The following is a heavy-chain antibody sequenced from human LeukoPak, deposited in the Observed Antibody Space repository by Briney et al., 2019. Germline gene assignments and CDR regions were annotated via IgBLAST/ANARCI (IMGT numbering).Heavy chain of an antibody. Sequence: ASVKVSCKASGYTFTSYYMHWVRQAPGQGLEWMGIINPSGGSTSYAQKFQGRVTMTRDTSTSTVYMELGSLRSEDTAVYYCARLMDYYDIASAFDIWGQGTMVTVSS. CDR2: INPSGGST. J-gene: IGHJ3*02. CDR3: ARLMDYYDIASAFDI. V-gene: IGHV1-46*01. CDR1: GYTFTSYY. D-gene: IGHD3-22*01.